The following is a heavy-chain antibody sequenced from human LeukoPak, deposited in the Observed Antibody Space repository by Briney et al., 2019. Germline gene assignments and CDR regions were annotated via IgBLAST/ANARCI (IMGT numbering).Heavy chain of an antibody. Sequence: GGSLRLSCAASGFTFSSYAMSWVRQAPGKGLEWVSVIYSGGSTYYADSVKGRFTISRDNSKNTLYLQVNSLRAEDTAVYYCARKTGSGWHGFDYWGQGTLVTVSS. D-gene: IGHD6-19*01. CDR1: GFTFSSYA. CDR3: ARKTGSGWHGFDY. V-gene: IGHV3-66*01. J-gene: IGHJ4*02. CDR2: IYSGGST.